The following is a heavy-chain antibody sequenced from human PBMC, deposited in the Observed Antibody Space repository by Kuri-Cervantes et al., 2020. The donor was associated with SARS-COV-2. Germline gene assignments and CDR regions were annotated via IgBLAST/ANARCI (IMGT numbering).Heavy chain of an antibody. CDR3: AKEGGHNEIDY. CDR2: IGSYGVTT. CDR1: GFTFSSYG. J-gene: IGHJ4*02. D-gene: IGHD5-24*01. V-gene: IGHV3-23*01. Sequence: LSLTCAASGFTFSSYGMSWVRQAPGKGLEWVSGIGSYGVTTYYADSVKGRFAISRDNSKNTLSLQLNSLRAEDTAIYYCAKEGGHNEIDYWGQGTLVTVSS.